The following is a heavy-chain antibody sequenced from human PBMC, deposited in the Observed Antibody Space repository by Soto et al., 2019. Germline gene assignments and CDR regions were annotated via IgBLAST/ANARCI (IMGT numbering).Heavy chain of an antibody. CDR2: ISYDGSNK. D-gene: IGHD1-7*01. V-gene: IGHV3-30-3*01. CDR1: GFTFSNYA. Sequence: QVQLVESGGGVVQPGRSLRLSCAASGFTFSNYAMHWVHQPPGKGLEWVAVISYDGSNKYYADSVKGRFTISRDNSKNTLYLQMNSLRADDTAVYYCASYRGTGTSAPPSHWGQGTLVTVSS. CDR3: ASYRGTGTSAPPSH. J-gene: IGHJ4*02.